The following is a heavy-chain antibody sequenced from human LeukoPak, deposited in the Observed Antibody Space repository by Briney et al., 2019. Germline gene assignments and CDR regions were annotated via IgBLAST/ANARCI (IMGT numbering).Heavy chain of an antibody. J-gene: IGHJ4*02. CDR3: ARHSAVAYFDY. CDR2: ISKDGTKR. CDR1: GFTFSSHT. Sequence: GRSLRLACAASGFTFSSHTMHWVRQAPGKGLEWVAVISKDGTKRHYADSVKGRLLISRDNSKNTIYLQMNSLRLDDTAVYYCARHSAVAYFDYWGQGTLVTVSS. V-gene: IGHV3-30*01. D-gene: IGHD6-19*01.